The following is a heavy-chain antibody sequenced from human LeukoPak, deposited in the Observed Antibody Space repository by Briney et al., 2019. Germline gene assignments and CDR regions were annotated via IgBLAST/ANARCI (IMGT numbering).Heavy chain of an antibody. CDR2: IDWDDDK. J-gene: IGHJ4*02. D-gene: IGHD6-13*01. CDR3: ARLEGSSLIFDY. CDR1: GFSLSTSGMC. Sequence: SGPTLVNPTPTLTLTCTFSGFSLSTSGMCVSWIRQPPGKALEWLALIDWDDDKYYSTSLKTRLTISKDTSKNQVVLTMTNMDRVDTATYYCARLEGSSLIFDYWGQGTLVTVSS. V-gene: IGHV2-70*01.